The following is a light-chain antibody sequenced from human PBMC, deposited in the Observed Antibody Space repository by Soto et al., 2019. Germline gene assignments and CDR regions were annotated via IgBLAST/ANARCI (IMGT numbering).Light chain of an antibody. Sequence: DIVMTQSPDSLAVSLGERATINCKSSQSVLYSSNNKHYLAWYQQKPGQPPKLLIYWASTRESGVPDRFSGSGSGTDFTLTISSLQAEDVAVYYCQQYYSTPNTFGQGTKVEIK. CDR2: WAS. J-gene: IGKJ1*01. CDR1: QSVLYSSNNKHY. V-gene: IGKV4-1*01. CDR3: QQYYSTPNT.